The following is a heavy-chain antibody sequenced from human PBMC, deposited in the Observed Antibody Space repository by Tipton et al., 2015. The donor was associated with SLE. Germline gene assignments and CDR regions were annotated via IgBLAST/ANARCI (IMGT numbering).Heavy chain of an antibody. D-gene: IGHD3-3*01. V-gene: IGHV4-31*03. J-gene: IGHJ5*02. CDR2: IYNSGNT. CDR3: ARGGNTIFGVVISWFDP. Sequence: LRLSCTVSGGSISSGTYYWSWIRQNPQKGLEWIGYIYNSGNTHYNPSLKSRVSISVDTSKNQFSLKLSSVTAADAAVYYCARGGNTIFGVVISWFDPWGQGTLVTVSS. CDR1: GGSISSGTYY.